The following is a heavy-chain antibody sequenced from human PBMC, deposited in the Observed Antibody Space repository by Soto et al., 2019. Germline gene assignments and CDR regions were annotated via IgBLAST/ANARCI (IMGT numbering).Heavy chain of an antibody. CDR2: IIPIFGTA. D-gene: IGHD6-19*01. CDR1: GGTFSSYA. Sequence: SVKVSCKASGGTFSSYAISWVRQAPGQGLEWMGGIIPIFGTANYAQKFQGRVTITADESTSTAYMELSSLRSENTAVSYCAGAEAGTYGRGVWGRGTTVAV. V-gene: IGHV1-69*13. CDR3: AGAEAGTYGRGV. J-gene: IGHJ6*02.